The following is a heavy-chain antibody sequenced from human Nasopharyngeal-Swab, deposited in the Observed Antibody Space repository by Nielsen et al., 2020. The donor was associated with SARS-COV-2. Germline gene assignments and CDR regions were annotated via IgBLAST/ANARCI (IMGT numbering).Heavy chain of an antibody. CDR2: MNPNSGNT. Sequence: ASVKVSCKASGYNFTSYDINWVRQATGQGLEWMGWMNPNSGNTGYAQKFQGRVTMTRNTSISTAYMELSSLRSEDTAVYYCARVPPVLQLSFWSGYYTSHYYYGMDVWGQGTTVTVSS. J-gene: IGHJ6*02. V-gene: IGHV1-8*01. D-gene: IGHD3-3*01. CDR3: ARVPPVLQLSFWSGYYTSHYYYGMDV. CDR1: GYNFTSYD.